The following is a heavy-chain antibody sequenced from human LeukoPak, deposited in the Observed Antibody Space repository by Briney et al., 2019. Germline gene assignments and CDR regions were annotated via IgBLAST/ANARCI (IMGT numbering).Heavy chain of an antibody. D-gene: IGHD1-1*01. CDR1: GFPFSRNY. V-gene: IGHV3-53*01. Sequence: PGGSLSLSCAASGFPFSRNYMTWVRQAPGKGLEWVSVIYRGGSTYYADSVKGRFTISRDNSKNTLYLQMNSLRAEDTAVYYCARAGPTGTNDAFDIWGQGTMVTVSS. CDR2: IYRGGST. CDR3: ARAGPTGTNDAFDI. J-gene: IGHJ3*02.